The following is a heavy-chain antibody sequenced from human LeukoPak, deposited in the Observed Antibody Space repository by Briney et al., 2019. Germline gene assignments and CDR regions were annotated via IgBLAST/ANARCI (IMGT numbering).Heavy chain of an antibody. D-gene: IGHD3/OR15-3a*01. J-gene: IGHJ5*02. Sequence: SVKVSCKASGYTFTGYYMHWVRQAPGQGLEWMGGIIPIFGTANYAQKFQGRVTITTDESTSTAYMELSSLRSEDTAVYYCARDGPKKTWRVVNWFDPWGQGTLVTVSS. V-gene: IGHV1-69*05. CDR1: GYTFTGYY. CDR3: ARDGPKKTWRVVNWFDP. CDR2: IIPIFGTA.